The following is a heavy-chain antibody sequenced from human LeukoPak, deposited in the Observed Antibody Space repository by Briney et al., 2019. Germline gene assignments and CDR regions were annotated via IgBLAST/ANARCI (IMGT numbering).Heavy chain of an antibody. CDR2: IHSSGATI. CDR3: ARKLTGTTYFDC. Sequence: PGGSLRLSCAASGFTFSSYDMNWVRQAPGKGLEWVSYIHSSGATIYYADSVKGRFTISRGSAKNSVYLRMNSLRAEDTALYYCARKLTGTTYFDCWGQGTLVTVSS. J-gene: IGHJ4*02. D-gene: IGHD1-1*01. V-gene: IGHV3-48*03. CDR1: GFTFSSYD.